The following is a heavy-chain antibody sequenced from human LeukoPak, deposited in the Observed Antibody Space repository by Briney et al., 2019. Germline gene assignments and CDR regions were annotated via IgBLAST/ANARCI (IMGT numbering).Heavy chain of an antibody. CDR1: GFTFDDYT. D-gene: IGHD4-11*01. J-gene: IGHJ4*02. V-gene: IGHV3-43*01. CDR2: ISWDGGST. CDR3: AKDITSDYRADPYLDY. Sequence: GGSLRLSCAASGFTFDDYTMHWVRQAPGKGLEWVSLISWDGGSTYYADSVKGRFTISRDNSKNSLYLQMNSLRTEDTALYYCAKDITSDYRADPYLDYWGQGTLVTVSS.